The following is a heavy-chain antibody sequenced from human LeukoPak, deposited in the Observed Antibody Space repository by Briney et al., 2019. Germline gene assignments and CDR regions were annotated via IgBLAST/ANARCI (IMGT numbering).Heavy chain of an antibody. J-gene: IGHJ5*02. V-gene: IGHV4-34*01. Sequence: SETLSLTCAVYGGSFSGYYWSWIRQPPGKGLEWIGEINHSGSTNYNPSLKSRVTISVDMSKNQFSLKLNSVTAADTALYYCARRGIAVANNWFDPWGQGTLVTVSS. D-gene: IGHD6-19*01. CDR3: ARRGIAVANNWFDP. CDR1: GGSFSGYY. CDR2: INHSGST.